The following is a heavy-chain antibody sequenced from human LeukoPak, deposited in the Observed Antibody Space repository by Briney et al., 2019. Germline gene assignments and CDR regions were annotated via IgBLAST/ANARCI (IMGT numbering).Heavy chain of an antibody. V-gene: IGHV3-23*01. J-gene: IGHJ4*02. CDR1: GFSFSTYA. Sequence: GGSLRLSCVASGFSFSTYAMVWVRQAPGKGLEWVSSFSGGSGNTYYADSVKGRFTTSRDNSQNTLYLQMSSLRAEDTAIYYCAKDQYIYGSSPFDFWGQGTLVTVSS. CDR3: AKDQYIYGSSPFDF. CDR2: FSGGSGNT. D-gene: IGHD3-10*01.